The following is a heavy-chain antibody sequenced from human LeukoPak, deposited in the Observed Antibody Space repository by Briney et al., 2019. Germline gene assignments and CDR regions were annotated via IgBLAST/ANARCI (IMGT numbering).Heavy chain of an antibody. J-gene: IGHJ5*02. Sequence: PGGSLRLSCAASGFTFSSYAMSWVRQAPGKGLEWVSAISGSGGSTYYADSVKGRFTISRDNSKNTLYLQMNSLRAEDTAVYYCAKDPYNWNYIAGWFDPWGQGTLVTVSS. D-gene: IGHD1-7*01. CDR3: AKDPYNWNYIAGWFDP. CDR1: GFTFSSYA. V-gene: IGHV3-23*01. CDR2: ISGSGGST.